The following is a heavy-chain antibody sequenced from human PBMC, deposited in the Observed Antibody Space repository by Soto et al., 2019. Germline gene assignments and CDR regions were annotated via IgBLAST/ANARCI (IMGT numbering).Heavy chain of an antibody. D-gene: IGHD2-8*01. Sequence: EVQLVESGGGLIQPGGSLRLSCAASGFTVSSNYMSWVRQAPGKGLEWVSVIYSGGSTYYADSVKGRFTISRDNSKNTXXXXMXXXRXEDTAVYYCARDQGWYANWGQGTLVTVSS. V-gene: IGHV3-53*01. CDR1: GFTVSSNY. J-gene: IGHJ4*02. CDR3: ARDQGWYAN. CDR2: IYSGGST.